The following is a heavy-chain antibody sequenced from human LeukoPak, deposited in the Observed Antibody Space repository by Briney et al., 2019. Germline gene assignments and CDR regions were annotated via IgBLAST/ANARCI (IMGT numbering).Heavy chain of an antibody. J-gene: IGHJ4*02. CDR3: ARLMVRGVTWGSPLDY. CDR1: GFTFTNYG. D-gene: IGHD3-10*01. V-gene: IGHV3-30*03. CDR2: ISYDGSIK. Sequence: GGSLRLSCAASGFTFTNYGMHWVRQSPGKGLEWVAVISYDGSIKNYAGSVKGRFTISRDNSKNTLYLQMDSLRVEDTAVYYCARLMVRGVTWGSPLDYWGQGILVTVSS.